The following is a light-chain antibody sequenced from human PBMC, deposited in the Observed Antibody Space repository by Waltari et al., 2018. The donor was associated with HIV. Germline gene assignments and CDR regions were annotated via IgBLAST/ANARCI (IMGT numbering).Light chain of an antibody. V-gene: IGLV2-23*02. CDR2: EVS. J-gene: IGLJ2*01. CDR1: SSDVGRYNL. Sequence: QSALTQPASVSGSPGQSITISCTGTSSDVGRYNLVSRYQQHPGKAPKLMIYEVSKRPSGVSNRFSGSKSGNTASLTISGLQAEDEADYYCCSYAGSSTSVFGGGTKLTVL. CDR3: CSYAGSSTSV.